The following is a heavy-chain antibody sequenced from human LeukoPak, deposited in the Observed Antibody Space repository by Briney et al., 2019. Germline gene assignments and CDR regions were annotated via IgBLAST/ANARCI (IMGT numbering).Heavy chain of an antibody. Sequence: PGGSLRLSCAASGFSFSDYSMSWVRQVPGKGLEWVSGIGRVGYTYVAAPVKGRFTISRDNSKNTVYLQMNSLRAEDTAIYYCVKDRPCDGCMPMDAWGQGTTVTVSS. D-gene: IGHD5-24*01. J-gene: IGHJ6*02. CDR1: GFSFSDYS. CDR3: VKDRPCDGCMPMDA. V-gene: IGHV3-23*01. CDR2: IGRVGYT.